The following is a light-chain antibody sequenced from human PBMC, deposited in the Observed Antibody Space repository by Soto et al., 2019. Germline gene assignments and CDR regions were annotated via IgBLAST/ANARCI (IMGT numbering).Light chain of an antibody. J-gene: IGKJ1*01. CDR3: HQYGSSITWT. CDR1: QSVTSNY. CDR2: AAS. V-gene: IGKV3-20*01. Sequence: EVVLTQSPGTVSLSPGERATLSCRASQSVTSNYLAWYQQKPGQAPRLLIYAASSRATGIPDRFSGSGSGTVFTLSISRLEPEDCAVYYCHQYGSSITWTFGQGTKVEIK.